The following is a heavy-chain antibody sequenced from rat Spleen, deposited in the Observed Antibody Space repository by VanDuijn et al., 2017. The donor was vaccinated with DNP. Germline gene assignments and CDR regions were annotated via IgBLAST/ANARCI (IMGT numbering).Heavy chain of an antibody. CDR3: ARGPPDGSYYYALDY. CDR2: ISTIGGAT. V-gene: IGHV5-25*01. CDR1: GFSFSKHD. D-gene: IGHD1-12*02. Sequence: EVQLVESGGGLVLPGGSLKLSCAASGFSFSKHDMAWVRQAPTKGLEWVASISTIGGATYFRDSVKGRLTVSRHNGKSTLDLQMNSLRSEDSATYYCARGPPDGSYYYALDYWGQGVMVTVSS. J-gene: IGHJ2*01.